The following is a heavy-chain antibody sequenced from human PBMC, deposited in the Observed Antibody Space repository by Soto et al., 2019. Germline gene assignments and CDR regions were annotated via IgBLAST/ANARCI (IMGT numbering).Heavy chain of an antibody. J-gene: IGHJ5*02. D-gene: IGHD3-3*01. CDR2: IYSGGST. Sequence: GGSLRLSCAASGFTVSSNYMSWVRQAPGKGLEWVSVIYSGGSTYYADSVKGRFTISRDNSKNTLYLQMNSLRAEDTAVYYCARDNFWSGYDNWFDPWGQGTPVTVSS. CDR1: GFTVSSNY. V-gene: IGHV3-53*01. CDR3: ARDNFWSGYDNWFDP.